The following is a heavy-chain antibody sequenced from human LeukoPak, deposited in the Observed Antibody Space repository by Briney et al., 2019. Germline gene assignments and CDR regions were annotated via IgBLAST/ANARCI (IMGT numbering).Heavy chain of an antibody. CDR3: ARGYYDSSGFSTSGAFDI. J-gene: IGHJ3*02. CDR1: GGSISTYY. D-gene: IGHD3-22*01. Sequence: TSETLSLTCTVSGGSISTYYWSWVRQAPGKGLEWVSVIYSGGSTYYADSVKGRFTISRDNSKNTLYLQMNSLRAEDTAVYYCARGYYDSSGFSTSGAFDIWGQGTMVTVSS. CDR2: IYSGGST. V-gene: IGHV3-53*01.